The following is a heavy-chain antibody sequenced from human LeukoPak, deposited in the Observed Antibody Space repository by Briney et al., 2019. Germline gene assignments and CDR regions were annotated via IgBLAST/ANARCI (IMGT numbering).Heavy chain of an antibody. V-gene: IGHV3-30*02. D-gene: IGHD4-17*01. CDR3: ARDSVTERYYYYYGMDV. Sequence: PGGSLRLSCAASGFTFSSYGMHWVRQAPGKGLEWVAFIRYDGSNKYYADSVKGRFTISRDNSKNTLYLQMGSLRAEDMAVYYCARDSVTERYYYYYGMDVWGQGTTVTVSS. CDR1: GFTFSSYG. CDR2: IRYDGSNK. J-gene: IGHJ6*02.